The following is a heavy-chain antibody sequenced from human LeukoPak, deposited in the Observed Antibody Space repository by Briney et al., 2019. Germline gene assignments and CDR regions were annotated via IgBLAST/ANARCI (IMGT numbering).Heavy chain of an antibody. Sequence: PSETLSLTCTVSGASINSHYWSWIRQAPGKGLEWIGHSFYSGSTNYSLSLKSRVSISVDRPNKQFFLKLRSVSAADTAVYYCARGTGNWNYGVWGRGTLIIVSS. CDR3: ARGTGNWNYGV. CDR2: SFYSGST. J-gene: IGHJ4*02. V-gene: IGHV4-59*11. CDR1: GASINSHY. D-gene: IGHD1-7*01.